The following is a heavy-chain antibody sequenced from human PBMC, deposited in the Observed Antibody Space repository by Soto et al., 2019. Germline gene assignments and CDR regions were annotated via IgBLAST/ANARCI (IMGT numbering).Heavy chain of an antibody. CDR1: GYTFTSYG. Sequence: ASVKVSCKASGYTFTSYGISWVRQAPGQGLELMGWISAYNGNTNYAQKLQGRVTMTTDTSTSTAYMELRSLRSDDTAVYYCASGYCISTSCYGYYYYGMDVWGQATTVTVSS. V-gene: IGHV1-18*01. CDR3: ASGYCISTSCYGYYYYGMDV. CDR2: ISAYNGNT. D-gene: IGHD2-2*01. J-gene: IGHJ6*02.